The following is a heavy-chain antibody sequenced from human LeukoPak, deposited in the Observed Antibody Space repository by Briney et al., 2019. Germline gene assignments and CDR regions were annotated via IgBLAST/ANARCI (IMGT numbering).Heavy chain of an antibody. J-gene: IGHJ6*03. D-gene: IGHD5-12*01. Sequence: ASVKVSCKASGYTFTSYGISWVRQAPGQGLEWMGWISTYNGNTNYAQNLQDRVTMTTDTSTSTAYMELRSLRSDDTAVYYCARDSGMVVATITPYYYYYYMDVWGKGTTVTVSS. CDR2: ISTYNGNT. CDR3: ARDSGMVVATITPYYYYYYMDV. CDR1: GYTFTSYG. V-gene: IGHV1-18*01.